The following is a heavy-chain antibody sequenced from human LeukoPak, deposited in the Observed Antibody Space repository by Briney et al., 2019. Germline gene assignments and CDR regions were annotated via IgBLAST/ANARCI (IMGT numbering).Heavy chain of an antibody. V-gene: IGHV3-64*01. CDR3: ARDRDSYYFDC. J-gene: IGHJ4*02. D-gene: IGHD3-10*01. Sequence: GGSLRLSCAASGFTFSSFGMHWVRLAPGKGLEYVSAISSNGGSTYYTNSVKGRFTISRDNSKNTLYLQMGGLRAEDMGIYYCARDRDSYYFDCWGQGTLVTVSS. CDR1: GFTFSSFG. CDR2: ISSNGGST.